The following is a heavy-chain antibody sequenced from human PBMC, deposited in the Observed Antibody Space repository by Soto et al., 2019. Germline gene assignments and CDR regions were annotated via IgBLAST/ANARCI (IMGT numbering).Heavy chain of an antibody. D-gene: IGHD3-10*01. CDR1: GGTFSNCA. J-gene: IGHJ6*02. V-gene: IGHV1-69*12. CDR3: ARGAGVVSFESGAYYGLDV. Sequence: QVQLVQSGAEVKKPGSSVKVSCKASGGTFSNCAISWVRQAPGQGLEWMGGIIPMYGTTNYAQKFQGRVTITADESTSTAYMELSSLRSEDTAVYYCARGAGVVSFESGAYYGLDVWGQGTTVIVSS. CDR2: IIPMYGTT.